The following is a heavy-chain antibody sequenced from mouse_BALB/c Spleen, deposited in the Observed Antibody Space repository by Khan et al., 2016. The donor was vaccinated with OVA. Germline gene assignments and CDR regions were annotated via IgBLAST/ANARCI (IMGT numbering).Heavy chain of an antibody. Sequence: EVQLQESGPGLVKPSQSLSLTCTVTGYSITSDYAWNWIRQFPGNKLEWMGFISYSGNTNYNPSLKSRLSITRDTSKNQFFLQLNSVTTEDTATYYCARVYVGYFDYWGQGTTLTVSA. J-gene: IGHJ2*01. D-gene: IGHD1-1*01. CDR3: ARVYVGYFDY. V-gene: IGHV3-2*02. CDR1: GYSITSDYA. CDR2: ISYSGNT.